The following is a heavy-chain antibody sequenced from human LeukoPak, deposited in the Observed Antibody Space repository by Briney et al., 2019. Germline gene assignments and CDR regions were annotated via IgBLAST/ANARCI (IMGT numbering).Heavy chain of an antibody. D-gene: IGHD2-2*01. CDR3: AGTHLYCSSTSCYGFDP. Sequence: SETLSLTCAVYGGSFSVYYWSWIRQPPGKGLEWIGEINHSGSTNYNPSLKSRVTISVDTSKNQFSLKLSSVTAADTAVYYCAGTHLYCSSTSCYGFDPWGQGTLVTVSS. V-gene: IGHV4-34*01. CDR2: INHSGST. J-gene: IGHJ5*02. CDR1: GGSFSVYY.